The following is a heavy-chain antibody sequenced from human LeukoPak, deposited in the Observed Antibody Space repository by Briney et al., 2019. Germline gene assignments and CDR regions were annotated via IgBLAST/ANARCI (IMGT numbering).Heavy chain of an antibody. V-gene: IGHV4-59*01. CDR1: GGSISSYY. Sequence: SETLSLTCTVSGGSISSYYWSWIRQPPGKGLEWIGYIYYSGSTNYNPSLKSRVTISVDTSKNQFSLKLSSVTAADTAVYYCARGRHGGQLVRYYYYYMDVWGKGTTVTVSS. CDR2: IYYSGST. D-gene: IGHD6-6*01. J-gene: IGHJ6*03. CDR3: ARGRHGGQLVRYYYYYMDV.